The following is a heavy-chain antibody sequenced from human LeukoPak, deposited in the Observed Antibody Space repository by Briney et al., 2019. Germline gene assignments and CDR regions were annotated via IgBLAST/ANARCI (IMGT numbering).Heavy chain of an antibody. D-gene: IGHD6-13*01. J-gene: IGHJ4*02. CDR2: IKHDGSEK. CDR1: GFTFSSSW. Sequence: GGSLRLSCAASGFTFSSSWMSWVRQAPGKGLEWVGNIKHDGSEKYFVDSVKGRFTISRDNSKNTLYLQMNSLRAEDTAVYYCAKGGYSSSLGDFDYWGQGTLVTVSS. V-gene: IGHV3-7*01. CDR3: AKGGYSSSLGDFDY.